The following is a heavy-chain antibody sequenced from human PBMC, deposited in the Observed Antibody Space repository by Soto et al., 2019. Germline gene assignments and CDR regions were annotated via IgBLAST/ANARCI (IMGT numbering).Heavy chain of an antibody. Sequence: SETLSLTCAISADSVSSNTASWNSIRQSPSRGLEWLGRTYFRSKWYNDYSVSVKSRIIINPDTSNNQFSLQLNSVTPEDTAVYFCAKGDNLGPKTGYAFDPWGQGIMVTVSS. V-gene: IGHV6-1*01. CDR1: ADSVSSNTAS. CDR3: AKGDNLGPKTGYAFDP. D-gene: IGHD5-12*01. J-gene: IGHJ5*02. CDR2: TYFRSKWYN.